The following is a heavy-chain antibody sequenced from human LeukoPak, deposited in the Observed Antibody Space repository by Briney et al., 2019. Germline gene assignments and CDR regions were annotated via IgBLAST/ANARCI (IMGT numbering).Heavy chain of an antibody. J-gene: IGHJ4*02. CDR2: IYYSGST. V-gene: IGHV4-59*12. Sequence: SETLSLTCTVSGGSIGSYYWSWIRQPPGKGLEWIGYIYYSGSTNYNPSLKSRVTISVDTSKNQFSLKLSSVTAADTAVYYCARERYYYDSSGYYRFDYWGQGTLVTVSS. D-gene: IGHD3-22*01. CDR1: GGSIGSYY. CDR3: ARERYYYDSSGYYRFDY.